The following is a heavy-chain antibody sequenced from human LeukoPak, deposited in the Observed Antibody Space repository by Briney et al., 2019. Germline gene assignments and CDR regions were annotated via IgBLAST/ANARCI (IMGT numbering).Heavy chain of an antibody. CDR1: GGSISSSSYY. J-gene: IGHJ3*02. CDR3: ARDRRYCSGGSCYSPDAFDI. D-gene: IGHD2-15*01. V-gene: IGHV4-39*07. CDR2: IYYSGST. Sequence: SETLSLTCTVSGGSISSSSYYWGWIRQPPGKGLEWIGSIYYSGSTYYNPSLKSRVTISVDTSKNQFSLKLSSVTAADTAVYYCARDRRYCSGGSCYSPDAFDIWGQGTMVTVSS.